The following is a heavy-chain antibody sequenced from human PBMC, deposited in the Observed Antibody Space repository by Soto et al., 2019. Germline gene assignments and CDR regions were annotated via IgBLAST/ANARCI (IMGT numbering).Heavy chain of an antibody. CDR2: ISSSSSYI. Sequence: EVQLVESGGGLVKPGGSLRLSCAASGFTFSSYSMNWVRQAPGKGLEWVSSISSSSSYIYYADSVKGRFTISRDNAKNSLYLQMNSLRAEDTAVYYCAREPTLVVMGYYFDYWGQGTLVTVSS. CDR1: GFTFSSYS. J-gene: IGHJ4*02. V-gene: IGHV3-21*01. CDR3: AREPTLVVMGYYFDY. D-gene: IGHD3-22*01.